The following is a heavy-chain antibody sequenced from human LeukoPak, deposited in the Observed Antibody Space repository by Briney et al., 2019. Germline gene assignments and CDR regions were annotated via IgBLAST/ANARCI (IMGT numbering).Heavy chain of an antibody. CDR3: ARCTTGKTFGSLREIKKSREIDY. D-gene: IGHD1-1*01. V-gene: IGHV3-21*01. Sequence: GGSLRLSCSASGFTFSSYSMNWVRQAPGKGLEWVSSISSSSSYIYYADSVKGRFTISRDNAKNSLFLQMDSLRGEDTAVYYCARCTTGKTFGSLREIKKSREIDYWGQGTLVTVSS. CDR1: GFTFSSYS. CDR2: ISSSSSYI. J-gene: IGHJ4*02.